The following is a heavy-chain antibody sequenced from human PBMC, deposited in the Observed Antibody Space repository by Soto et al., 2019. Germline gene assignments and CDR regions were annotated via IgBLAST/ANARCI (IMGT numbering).Heavy chain of an antibody. V-gene: IGHV3-21*01. D-gene: IGHD6-13*01. CDR2: ISSSSSYI. J-gene: IGHJ6*02. CDR1: GFTFSSYS. Sequence: LRFSCAASGFTFSSYSMNWVRQAPGKGLEWVSSISSSSSYIYYADSVKGRFTISRDNAKNSLYLQMNSLRAEDTAVYYCARDWGYSSSWPTHGMDVWGQGTTVTVSS. CDR3: ARDWGYSSSWPTHGMDV.